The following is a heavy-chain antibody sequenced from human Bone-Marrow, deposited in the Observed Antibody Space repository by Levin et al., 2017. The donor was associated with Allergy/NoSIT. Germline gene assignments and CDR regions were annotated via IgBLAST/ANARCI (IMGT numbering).Heavy chain of an antibody. Sequence: GGSLRLSCVTSGFTFSDYAVSWVRQAPGKGLEWVSTLSGSGGSTYYTDSVKGRFTISRDNSKDTLYLQMNSLRAEDTAVYYCAKDLVAAHVGSQHRFYYYYMDVWGKGTTVTVSS. CDR2: LSGSGGST. CDR1: GFTFSDYA. CDR3: AKDLVAAHVGSQHRFYYYYMDV. D-gene: IGHD2-15*01. V-gene: IGHV3-23*01. J-gene: IGHJ6*03.